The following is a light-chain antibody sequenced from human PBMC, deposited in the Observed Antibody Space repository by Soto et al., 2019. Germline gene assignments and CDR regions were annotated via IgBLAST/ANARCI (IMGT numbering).Light chain of an antibody. CDR3: QQYGTSPYT. V-gene: IGKV3-20*01. CDR2: GAS. CDR1: QSVSSNQ. J-gene: IGKJ2*01. Sequence: EIVLTQSPGTLSLSPGERATLSCRASQSVSSNQLAWYHQKPGQAPRLLIYGASSRATGIPDRFSGSGSGTDFTLTISRLEPEDFAVYYCQQYGTSPYTFGQGTKLEIK.